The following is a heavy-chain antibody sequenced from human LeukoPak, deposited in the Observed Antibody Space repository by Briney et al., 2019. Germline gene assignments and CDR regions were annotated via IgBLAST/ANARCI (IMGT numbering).Heavy chain of an antibody. V-gene: IGHV3-30*03. J-gene: IGHJ4*02. D-gene: IGHD6-19*01. CDR2: ISFDGSNK. CDR3: ARGGDSSGWYIDY. Sequence: GGSLRLSCAASGFTFSSYGMHWVRQAPGKGLEWVAVISFDGSNKFYADSVKGRFTISRDNSKNTLYLQMNSLRSEDTAVYYCARGGDSSGWYIDYWGPGTLVTVSS. CDR1: GFTFSSYG.